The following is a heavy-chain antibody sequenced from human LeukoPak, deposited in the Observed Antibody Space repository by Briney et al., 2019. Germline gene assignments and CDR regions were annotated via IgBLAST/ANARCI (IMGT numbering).Heavy chain of an antibody. J-gene: IGHJ4*02. CDR3: SAVVGRTDFDY. CDR1: GFTFSNAR. Sequence: GGSLRLSCAASGFTFSNARMNWVRQAPGKGLERVGRIKSKTEDGTRDFAAPVKGRFTISRDDSKNTLYLQMNSVKVEDTAVYYCSAVVGRTDFDYWGQGTLVTVSS. D-gene: IGHD3-22*01. CDR2: IKSKTEDGTR. V-gene: IGHV3-15*07.